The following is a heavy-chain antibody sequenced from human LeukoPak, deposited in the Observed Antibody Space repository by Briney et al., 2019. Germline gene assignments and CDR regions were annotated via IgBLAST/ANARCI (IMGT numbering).Heavy chain of an antibody. CDR1: GGSISSSSYY. D-gene: IGHD4-17*01. J-gene: IGHJ4*02. V-gene: IGHV4-39*07. CDR3: ASSTVTEGGGPSYYFDY. Sequence: PSETLSLTCTVSGGSISSSSYYWGWIRQPPGKGLEWIGSIYYSGSTNYNPSLKSRVTISVDTSKNQFSLKLSSVTAADTAVYYCASSTVTEGGGPSYYFDYWGQGTLVTVSS. CDR2: IYYSGST.